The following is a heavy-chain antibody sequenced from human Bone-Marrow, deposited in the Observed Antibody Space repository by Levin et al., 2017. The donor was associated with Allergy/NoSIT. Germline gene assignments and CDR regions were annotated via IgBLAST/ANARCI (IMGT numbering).Heavy chain of an antibody. Sequence: GASVKVSCKASGGTFSTYAISWVRQAPGQGLEWMGGIIPIFGTAAYAQKFQGRVTITADESTSTAYMQLSSLGSDDAAIYYCARPSHNSSTWSRSRGTLYHYRMDVWGQGTTVTVSS. CDR3: ARPSHNSSTWSRSRGTLYHYRMDV. CDR1: GGTFSTYA. J-gene: IGHJ6*02. V-gene: IGHV1-69*13. D-gene: IGHD6-13*01. CDR2: IIPIFGTA.